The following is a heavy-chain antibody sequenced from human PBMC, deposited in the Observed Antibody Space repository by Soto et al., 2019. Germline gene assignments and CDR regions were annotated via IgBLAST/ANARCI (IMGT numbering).Heavy chain of an antibody. Sequence: SETLSLTCTIAGRSISISTYYCDWIRHPPVMGLVWIGYIYYSWSTYYNPSLKSRVTISVDTSKNQFSLKLSSVTAADSAVYYCVRVGLSRGVISGWFDPWGQGTLVTVSS. J-gene: IGHJ5*02. D-gene: IGHD3-10*01. CDR3: VRVGLSRGVISGWFDP. CDR1: GRSISISTYY. V-gene: IGHV4-30-4*08. CDR2: IYYSWST.